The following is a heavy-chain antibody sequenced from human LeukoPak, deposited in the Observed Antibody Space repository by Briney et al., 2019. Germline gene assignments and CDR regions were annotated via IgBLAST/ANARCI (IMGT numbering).Heavy chain of an antibody. CDR2: ISYDGSNK. J-gene: IGHJ4*02. Sequence: PGGSLRPSCAASGFTFSSYGMHWVRQAPGKGLEWVAVISYDGSNKYYADSVKGRFTISRDNSKNTLYLQMNSLRAEDTAVYYCAKDLAEYYFDYWGQGTLVTVSS. D-gene: IGHD6-19*01. CDR3: AKDLAEYYFDY. V-gene: IGHV3-30*18. CDR1: GFTFSSYG.